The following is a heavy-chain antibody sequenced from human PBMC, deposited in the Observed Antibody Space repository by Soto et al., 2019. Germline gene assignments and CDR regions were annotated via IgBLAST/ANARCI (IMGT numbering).Heavy chain of an antibody. CDR3: ARDQSGTTGWMGISLDS. V-gene: IGHV3-30-3*01. Sequence: QVQLVESGGGVVQPGRSLRLSCAVSGFTFSSYAMHWVRQAPGTVLEWLALISHYGSITYYADSVKGRFTISRDKSKDNLHRQMHSLRVEDKAVYYCARDQSGTTGWMGISLDSWGQGTLVTVSS. CDR1: GFTFSSYA. J-gene: IGHJ4*02. D-gene: IGHD1-1*01. CDR2: ISHYGSIT.